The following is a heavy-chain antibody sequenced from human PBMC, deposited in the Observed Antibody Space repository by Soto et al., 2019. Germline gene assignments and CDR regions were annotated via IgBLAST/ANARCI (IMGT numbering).Heavy chain of an antibody. CDR2: IYPGDSDT. D-gene: IGHD2-15*01. Sequence: GESLKISCKGSGYSFSTYWIAWVRQMPGKGLEWMGIIYPGDSDTRYSPSFQGQVTISADKSISSAYLQWSSLKAPDTAIYYCARPAGSHYYYYGMDVWGQGTTVTVSS. CDR3: ARPAGSHYYYYGMDV. V-gene: IGHV5-51*01. J-gene: IGHJ6*02. CDR1: GYSFSTYW.